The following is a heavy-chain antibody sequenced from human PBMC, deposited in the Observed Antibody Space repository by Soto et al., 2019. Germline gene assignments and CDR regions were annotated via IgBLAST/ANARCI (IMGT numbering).Heavy chain of an antibody. Sequence: GASVKVSCKASGYTFIGHYIHWVRQAPEQGPEWMGEIGPESGATRYAQKFQGRVTMTRDMSITTVYMELNNLSPDDTAVYYCGRGRSGQIVVFYWGQGTPVTVSS. J-gene: IGHJ4*02. CDR2: IGPESGAT. CDR1: GYTFIGHY. D-gene: IGHD5-12*01. V-gene: IGHV1-2*02. CDR3: GRGRSGQIVVFY.